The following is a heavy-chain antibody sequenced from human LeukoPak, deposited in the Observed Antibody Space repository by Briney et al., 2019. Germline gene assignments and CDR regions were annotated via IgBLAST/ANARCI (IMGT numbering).Heavy chain of an antibody. J-gene: IGHJ5*02. D-gene: IGHD3-10*01. CDR2: IKQDGSER. CDR1: GFTFSNYW. Sequence: PGGSLRLSCVASGFTFSNYWMNWVRQAPGKGLEWVANIKQDGSERYYVGSVKGRFTISRDIANNSLYLQMNSLRAEDTAVYYCASGYFYGSGSNWFDPWGQGTLVTVSS. CDR3: ASGYFYGSGSNWFDP. V-gene: IGHV3-7*01.